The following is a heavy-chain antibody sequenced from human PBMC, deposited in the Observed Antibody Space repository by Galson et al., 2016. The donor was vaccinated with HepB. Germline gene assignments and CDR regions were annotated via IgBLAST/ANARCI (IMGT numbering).Heavy chain of an antibody. CDR3: AKGAYNYGSGDYYDMDV. V-gene: IGHV3-30*18. CDR2: ISYDGSNK. Sequence: SLRLSCAASGFTFRNYDIHWVRQAPGKGLEWVAVISYDGSNKKYADSVKGRFTISRDNSKNTLYLQMNSLRGEDASVYYCAKGAYNYGSGDYYDMDVGGQGTTVTVAS. CDR1: GFTFRNYD. D-gene: IGHD5-18*01. J-gene: IGHJ6*02.